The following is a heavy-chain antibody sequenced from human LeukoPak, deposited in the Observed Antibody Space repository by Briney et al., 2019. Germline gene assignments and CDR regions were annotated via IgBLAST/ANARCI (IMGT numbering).Heavy chain of an antibody. CDR3: ARPYNWTYEDYYGMDV. V-gene: IGHV4-34*01. D-gene: IGHD1-7*01. Sequence: SSETLSLTCAVYGGSFSGYYGSWIRNPPGKGLEWIGEINHSGSTNYNPSLKSRVTISVDTSKNQFSLKLSSVTAADTAVYYCARPYNWTYEDYYGMDVWGQGTTVTVSS. J-gene: IGHJ6*02. CDR2: INHSGST. CDR1: GGSFSGYY.